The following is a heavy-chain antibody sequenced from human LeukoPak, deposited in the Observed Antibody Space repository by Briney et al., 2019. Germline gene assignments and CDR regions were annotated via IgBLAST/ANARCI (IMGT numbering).Heavy chain of an antibody. CDR2: INHSGST. J-gene: IGHJ6*02. CDR3: ARLYGSGSYSRRYYYYGMDV. D-gene: IGHD3-10*01. CDR1: GGSFSGYY. Sequence: SETLSLTCAVYGGSFSGYYWSWIRQPPGKGLEWIGEINHSGSTNYNPSLKSRVTISVDTSKNQFSLKLSSVTAADTAVYHCARLYGSGSYSRRYYYYGMDVWGQGTTVTVSS. V-gene: IGHV4-34*01.